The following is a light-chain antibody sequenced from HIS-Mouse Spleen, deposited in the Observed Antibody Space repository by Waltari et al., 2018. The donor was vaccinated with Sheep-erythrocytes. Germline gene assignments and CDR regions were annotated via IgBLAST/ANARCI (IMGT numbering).Light chain of an antibody. J-gene: IGLJ1*01. CDR3: CSYAGSYNHV. CDR1: SSDSGGYEY. V-gene: IGLV2-11*01. CDR2: DVS. Sequence: QSPLTQPRSVSGSPGQSVTISCTGTSSDSGGYEYVSWYQQHPGKAPKLMIYDVSKRPSGVPDRFSGSKSGNTASLTISGLQAEDEADYYCCSYAGSYNHVFATGTKVTVL.